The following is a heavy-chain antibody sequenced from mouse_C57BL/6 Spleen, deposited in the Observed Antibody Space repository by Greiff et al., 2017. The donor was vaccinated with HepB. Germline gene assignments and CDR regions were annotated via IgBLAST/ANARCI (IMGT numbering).Heavy chain of an antibody. Sequence: VQGVESGPGLVQPSQSLSITCTVSGFSLTSYGVHWVRQSPGKGLEWLGVIWSGGSTDYNAAFISRLSISKDNSKSQVFFKMNSLQADDTAIYYCARVPLYYDYDDYAMDYWGQGTSVTVSS. V-gene: IGHV2-2*01. J-gene: IGHJ4*01. D-gene: IGHD2-4*01. CDR1: GFSLTSYG. CDR2: IWSGGST. CDR3: ARVPLYYDYDDYAMDY.